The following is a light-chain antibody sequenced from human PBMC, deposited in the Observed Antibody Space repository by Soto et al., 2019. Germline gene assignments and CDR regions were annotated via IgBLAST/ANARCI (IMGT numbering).Light chain of an antibody. CDR1: SSNIGAGYD. CDR2: GNN. CDR3: QSYDSSLSGWV. V-gene: IGLV1-40*01. J-gene: IGLJ3*02. Sequence: QSVLTQPPSVSGPPGQRVTISCTGSSSNIGAGYDVHWYQQLPGTAPKLLIFGNNNRPSGVPDRFSGSKSGTSAFLAITGLQAEDEADYYCQSYDSSLSGWVFGGGTKLTVL.